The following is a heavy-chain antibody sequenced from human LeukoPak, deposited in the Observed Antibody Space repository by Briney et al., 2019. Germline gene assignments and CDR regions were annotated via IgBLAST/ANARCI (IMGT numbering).Heavy chain of an antibody. Sequence: PGGALRLSCAASGFTFSSYGMSWVRQAPGKGLEWVSAISGSGGSTYYADSMKGRFTISRDNSKSTLYLQMNSLRAEDTAVYYCASTGPGSPPRYYFDYWGQGTLVTVSS. CDR2: ISGSGGST. J-gene: IGHJ4*02. CDR1: GFTFSSYG. CDR3: ASTGPGSPPRYYFDY. D-gene: IGHD2-15*01. V-gene: IGHV3-23*01.